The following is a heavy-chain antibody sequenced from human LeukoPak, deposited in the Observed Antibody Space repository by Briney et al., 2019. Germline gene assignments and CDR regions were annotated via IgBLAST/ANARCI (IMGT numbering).Heavy chain of an antibody. D-gene: IGHD2-2*02. CDR3: AREAAVGYCSSTSCSTLDY. J-gene: IGHJ4*02. V-gene: IGHV3-74*01. Sequence: GGSLRLSCAASGFTFSSYWMHWVRQAPGKGLVWVSRINSDGSSTSYADSVKGRFTISRDNATNTLYLQMNSLRAEDTAVYYCAREAAVGYCSSTSCSTLDYWGQGTLVTVSS. CDR2: INSDGSST. CDR1: GFTFSSYW.